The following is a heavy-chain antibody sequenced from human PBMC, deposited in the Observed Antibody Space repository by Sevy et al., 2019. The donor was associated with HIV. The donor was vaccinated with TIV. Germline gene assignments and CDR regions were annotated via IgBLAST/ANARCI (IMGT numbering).Heavy chain of an antibody. Sequence: GSLRLSCAASGFTFSDYYMSWVRQAPGKGLEWVSYISSSGSTIYYADSVKGRFTISRDNAKNSLYLQMNSLRAEDTAVYYCARAPTYYDFWSGYYTGWFDPWGQGTLVTVSS. D-gene: IGHD3-3*01. CDR3: ARAPTYYDFWSGYYTGWFDP. CDR2: ISSSGSTI. CDR1: GFTFSDYY. J-gene: IGHJ5*02. V-gene: IGHV3-11*01.